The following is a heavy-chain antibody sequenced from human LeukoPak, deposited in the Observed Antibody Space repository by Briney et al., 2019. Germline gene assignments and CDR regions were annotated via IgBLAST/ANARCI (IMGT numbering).Heavy chain of an antibody. CDR2: INHSGST. CDR3: AREPLYDFWSVSLDY. CDR1: GGSFSGYY. Sequence: SETLSLTCAVYGGSFSGYYWSWIRQPPGKGLEWIGEINHSGSTNYNPSLKSRVTISVDTSKNQFSLKLSSVTAADTAVYYCAREPLYDFWSVSLDYWGQGTLVTVSS. V-gene: IGHV4-34*01. D-gene: IGHD3-3*01. J-gene: IGHJ4*02.